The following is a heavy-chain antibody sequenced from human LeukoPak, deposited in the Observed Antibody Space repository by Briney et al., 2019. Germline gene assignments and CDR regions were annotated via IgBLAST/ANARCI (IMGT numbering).Heavy chain of an antibody. CDR2: INHSGST. V-gene: IGHV4-34*01. CDR3: AIGCSSTSCPGPFNY. CDR1: GGSFSGYY. Sequence: PSETLSLARAVYGGSFSGYYWSWIRQPPGKGLEWIGEINHSGSTNYNPSLKSRVTISVDTSKNQFSLKLSSVTAADTAVYYCAIGCSSTSCPGPFNYWGQGTLVTVSS. D-gene: IGHD2-2*01. J-gene: IGHJ4*02.